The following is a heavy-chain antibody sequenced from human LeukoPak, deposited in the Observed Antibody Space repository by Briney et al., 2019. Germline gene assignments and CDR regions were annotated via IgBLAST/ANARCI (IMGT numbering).Heavy chain of an antibody. CDR3: ARDQLVELLPRWYFDY. CDR2: MNYNSGNT. Sequence: ASVKVSCKASGYTFTSYAMNWVRQAPGQGLEWMGWMNYNSGNTGYAQKFQGRVTMTRDTSTSTVYMELSSLRSEDTAVYYCARDQLVELLPRWYFDYWGQGTLVTVSS. CDR1: GYTFTSYA. V-gene: IGHV1-8*02. D-gene: IGHD2-15*01. J-gene: IGHJ4*02.